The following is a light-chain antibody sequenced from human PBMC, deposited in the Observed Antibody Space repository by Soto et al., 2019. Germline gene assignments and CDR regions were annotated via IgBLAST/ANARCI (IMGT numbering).Light chain of an antibody. CDR2: DAS. Sequence: EIVMTQSPATLSLSPGERATLSCRASQSVSSYLAWYQQKPGQAPRLLIYDASTRATGIPARFSGSGSGTNFTLTISSLAPEDFAVYYCQQGNNWPLTFGGGTKVEIK. J-gene: IGKJ4*02. CDR1: QSVSSY. CDR3: QQGNNWPLT. V-gene: IGKV3-11*01.